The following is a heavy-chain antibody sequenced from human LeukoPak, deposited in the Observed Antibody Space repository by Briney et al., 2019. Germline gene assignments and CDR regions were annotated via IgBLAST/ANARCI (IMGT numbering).Heavy chain of an antibody. CDR3: AKLSNDAFDI. V-gene: IGHV3-30*02. Sequence: GGSLRLFCAASGFTFSSYGMHWVRQAPGKGLEWVAFIRCDGSNKYYADSVKGRFTISRDNSKNTLYLQMNSLRAEDTAVYYCAKLSNDAFDIWGQGTMVTVSS. J-gene: IGHJ3*02. CDR2: IRCDGSNK. CDR1: GFTFSSYG.